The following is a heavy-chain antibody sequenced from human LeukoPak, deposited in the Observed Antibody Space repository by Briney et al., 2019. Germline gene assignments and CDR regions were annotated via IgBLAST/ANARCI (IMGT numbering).Heavy chain of an antibody. CDR3: ARDARLGYCSSTSCYAYYFDY. D-gene: IGHD2-2*01. CDR2: ISYDGSK. J-gene: IGHJ4*02. Sequence: GGSLRLSCAASGLTFSSYAMHWVRQAPGKGLEWVAVISYDGSKYYADSVKGRFTISRDNSKNTLYLQMNSLRAEDTAVYYCARDARLGYCSSTSCYAYYFDYWGQGTLVTVSS. V-gene: IGHV3-30*04. CDR1: GLTFSSYA.